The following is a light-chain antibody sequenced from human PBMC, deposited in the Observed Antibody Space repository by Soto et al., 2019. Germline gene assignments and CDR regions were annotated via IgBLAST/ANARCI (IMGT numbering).Light chain of an antibody. V-gene: IGLV2-18*01. CDR3: SLYTSSNTYV. Sequence: QSALTQPPSVSGSPGQSVTISCTGTSSDVGDYHRVSWYQQPPGTAPKLMIYEVHNRPSGVPDRFSGSGSGNTASLTISGLQAEDEADYYCSLYTSSNTYVFGTGTKVTVL. J-gene: IGLJ1*01. CDR2: EVH. CDR1: SSDVGDYHR.